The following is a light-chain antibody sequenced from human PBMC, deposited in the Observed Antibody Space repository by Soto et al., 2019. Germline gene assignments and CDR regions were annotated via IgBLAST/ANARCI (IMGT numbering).Light chain of an antibody. CDR3: QQYYSYS. CDR1: QSISSY. V-gene: IGKV1-39*01. CDR2: AAS. Sequence: DIQMTQSPSSLSASVGDSVTITCRASQSISSYLNWYQQKPGKAPKLLIYAASTLQSGVPSRFSGSGSGTDFTRTISCLQSEDFATYYCQQYYSYSVGGGTKVEIK. J-gene: IGKJ4*01.